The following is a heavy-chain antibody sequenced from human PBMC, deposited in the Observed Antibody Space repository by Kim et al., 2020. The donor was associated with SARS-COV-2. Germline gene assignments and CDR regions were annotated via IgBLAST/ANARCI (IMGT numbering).Heavy chain of an antibody. V-gene: IGHV3-23*01. Sequence: GGSLRLSCAASGFTFSSYAMSWVRQAPGKGLEWVSAISGSGGCIYYADSVKGRFTISRDNSKNTLYLQMNSLRAEDTAVYYCAKAVLRYFDWLPIDYSGQRTLFTVSS. D-gene: IGHD3-9*01. CDR1: GFTFSSYA. J-gene: IGHJ4*02. CDR3: AKAVLRYFDWLPIDY. CDR2: ISGSGGCI.